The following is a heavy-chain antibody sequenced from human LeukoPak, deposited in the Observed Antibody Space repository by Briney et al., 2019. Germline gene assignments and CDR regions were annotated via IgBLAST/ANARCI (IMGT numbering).Heavy chain of an antibody. CDR3: VRRGPATGGNFDY. CDR2: ISSSGSTI. D-gene: IGHD3-16*01. V-gene: IGHV3-48*03. J-gene: IGHJ4*02. CDR1: GFTFSGYE. Sequence: GGSLRLSCAASGFTFSGYEMNWVRQAPGKGLEWVSYISSSGSTIYYADSVKGRFTISRDNAKNSLYLQMNSLRAEDTAVYYCVRRGPATGGNFDYWGQGTLVTVSS.